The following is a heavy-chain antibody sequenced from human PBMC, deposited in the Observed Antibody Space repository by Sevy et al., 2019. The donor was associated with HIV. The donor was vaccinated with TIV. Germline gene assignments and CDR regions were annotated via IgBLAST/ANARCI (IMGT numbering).Heavy chain of an antibody. CDR3: AKDLGIGSPNYYFDY. Sequence: GGSLKLSCAASGFTFSSYAMSWVRQAPGKGLEWVSAISGSGGSTYYADSVKGRFTISRDNSKNTLYLQMNSLRAEDTAVYYCAKDLGIGSPNYYFDYWGQGTLVTVSS. J-gene: IGHJ4*02. V-gene: IGHV3-23*01. D-gene: IGHD1-26*01. CDR1: GFTFSSYA. CDR2: ISGSGGST.